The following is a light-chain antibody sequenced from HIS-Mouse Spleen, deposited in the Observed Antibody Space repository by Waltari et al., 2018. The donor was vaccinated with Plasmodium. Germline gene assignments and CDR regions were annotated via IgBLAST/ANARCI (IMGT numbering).Light chain of an antibody. J-gene: IGKJ2*01. CDR3: QQYYSTPPYT. Sequence: DIVMTQSPYSLAVSLGDRATITCKSSQRVLYSSNNKNYLAWYQQKPGQPPKLLIYWASTRESGVPDRFSGSGSGTDFTLTISSLQAEDVAVYYCQQYYSTPPYTFGQGTKLEIK. V-gene: IGKV4-1*01. CDR1: QRVLYSSNNKNY. CDR2: WAS.